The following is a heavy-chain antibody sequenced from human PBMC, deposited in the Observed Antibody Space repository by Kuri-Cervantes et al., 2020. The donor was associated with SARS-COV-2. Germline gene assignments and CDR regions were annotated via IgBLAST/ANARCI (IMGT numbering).Heavy chain of an antibody. D-gene: IGHD6-13*01. CDR2: ISYDGSNK. CDR1: GFTFSSYA. Sequence: GGSLTLSCSACGFTFSSYAMHRVRQAPGKGLEWVAVISYDGSNKYYADPVKGRITISRDNYKNTLYLHINSLRATDTDVYYCAKLFSSCSPWFQHWGQGTLVTVSS. CDR3: AKLFSSCSPWFQH. J-gene: IGHJ1*01. V-gene: IGHV3-30-3*01.